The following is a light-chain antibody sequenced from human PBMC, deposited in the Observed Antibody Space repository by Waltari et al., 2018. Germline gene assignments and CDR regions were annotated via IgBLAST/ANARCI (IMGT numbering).Light chain of an antibody. CDR2: GTN. CDR3: NPRDSSGNHLV. CDR1: SLSSYY. V-gene: IGLV3-19*01. Sequence: SSELTQDPAVSVALGQTVRITCQGDSLSSYYASWYQQKPGQAPVLVIYGTNNRPSGSPDRFSGSSSGNTASLTITGAQAEDEADYYCNPRDSSGNHLVFGGGTKLTVL. J-gene: IGLJ2*01.